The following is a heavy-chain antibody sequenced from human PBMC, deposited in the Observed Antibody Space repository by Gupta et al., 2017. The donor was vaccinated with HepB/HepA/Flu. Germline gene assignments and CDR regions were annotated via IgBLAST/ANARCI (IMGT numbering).Heavy chain of an antibody. J-gene: IGHJ4*02. V-gene: IGHV3-7*01. CDR3: TRDGGPTPRDY. CDR2: IKYDESDI. CDR1: GFTFSTSY. Sequence: EWQLVASGGGLVQPGGSLSLSCTASGFTFSTSYISWVRQAPGKGLVWVDNIKYDESDIHYVDSVEGRFTISRDNAKNSLFLHMNSLRVEDTAVYYCTRDGGPTPRDYWGQGTLVTVSS. D-gene: IGHD3-16*01.